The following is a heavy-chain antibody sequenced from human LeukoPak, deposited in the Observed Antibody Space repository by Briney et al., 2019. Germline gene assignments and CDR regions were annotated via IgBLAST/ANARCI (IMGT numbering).Heavy chain of an antibody. V-gene: IGHV1-2*06. CDR1: GYTFTGYY. CDR3: ARAKWAVAGVSL. J-gene: IGHJ4*02. CDR2: INPNSGGT. D-gene: IGHD6-19*01. Sequence: ASVKVSCKASGYTFTGYYMHWVRQAPRQGLEWMGRINPNSGGTNYAQKFQGRVTMTRDTSISTAYMELSRLRSDDTAVYYCARAKWAVAGVSLWGQGTLVTVSS.